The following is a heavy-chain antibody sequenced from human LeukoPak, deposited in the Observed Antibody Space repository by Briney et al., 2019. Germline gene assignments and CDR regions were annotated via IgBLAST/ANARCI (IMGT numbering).Heavy chain of an antibody. CDR1: GYSISSGYY. CDR3: ARRLYIAAAGIPSPFFDY. CDR2: IYHSGST. J-gene: IGHJ4*02. V-gene: IGHV4-38-2*01. D-gene: IGHD6-13*01. Sequence: PSETLSLTCAVSGYSISSGYYCGWIRQPPGKGLEWIGSIYHSGSTYCNPSLKSRVTISVDTSKNQFSLKLSSVTAADTAVYYCARRLYIAAAGIPSPFFDYWGQGTLVTVSS.